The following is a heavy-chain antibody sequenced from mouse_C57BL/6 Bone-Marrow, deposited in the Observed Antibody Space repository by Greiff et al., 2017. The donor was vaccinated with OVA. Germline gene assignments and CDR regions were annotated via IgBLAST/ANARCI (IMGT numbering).Heavy chain of an antibody. Sequence: QVQLKESGAELARPGASVKMSCKASGYTFTSYTMHWVKQRPGQGLEWIGYINPSSGYTKYNQKFKDKATLTADKPSSTAYMQLSSLTSEDSAVYYCARYDYDVGAWFAYWGQGTLVTVSA. CDR1: GYTFTSYT. J-gene: IGHJ3*01. CDR3: ARYDYDVGAWFAY. V-gene: IGHV1-4*01. CDR2: INPSSGYT. D-gene: IGHD2-4*01.